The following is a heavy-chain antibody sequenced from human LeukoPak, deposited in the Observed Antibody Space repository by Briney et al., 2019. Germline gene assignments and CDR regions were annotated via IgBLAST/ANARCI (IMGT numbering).Heavy chain of an antibody. D-gene: IGHD5-18*01. Sequence: ASVKVSCKASGGTFSSYAISWVRQAPGQGLEWMGGIIPIFGTANYAQKFQGRVTITADESTSTAYMELSSLRSEDTAVYYCARPQYSYGPHYYYGMDVWGQGTTVTVSS. J-gene: IGHJ6*02. CDR1: GGTFSSYA. CDR2: IIPIFGTA. CDR3: ARPQYSYGPHYYYGMDV. V-gene: IGHV1-69*13.